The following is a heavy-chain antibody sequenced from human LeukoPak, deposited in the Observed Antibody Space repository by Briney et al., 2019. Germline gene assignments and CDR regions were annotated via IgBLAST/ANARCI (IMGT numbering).Heavy chain of an antibody. D-gene: IGHD2-2*01. Sequence: GGSLRLSCSASGFTLQNYAMYWVRQAPGKELEQVSLTHGNGGNTDYADSVKGRFTISRDYSKNTLYLQLTSLSVEDTAVYYCARRLTQYDCFDPWGQGILVTVSS. CDR3: ARRLTQYDCFDP. J-gene: IGHJ5*02. CDR1: GFTLQNYA. CDR2: THGNGGNT. V-gene: IGHV3-64D*06.